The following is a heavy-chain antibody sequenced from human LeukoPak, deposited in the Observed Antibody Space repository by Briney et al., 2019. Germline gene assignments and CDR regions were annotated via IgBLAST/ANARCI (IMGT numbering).Heavy chain of an antibody. CDR2: IYYSGGT. CDR1: GGSVSSSRYY. CDR3: ARPSVGEGDLSFHDAFNI. Sequence: SSETLSLTCTVSGGSVSSSRYYWGWIRQPPGRGLEWIGSIYYSGGTYYNPSLKSRVTISVDTSKNQFSLRLSSVTAADTAVYYCARPSVGEGDLSFHDAFNIWGQGTMVTVSS. J-gene: IGHJ3*02. D-gene: IGHD3-16*02. V-gene: IGHV4-39*07.